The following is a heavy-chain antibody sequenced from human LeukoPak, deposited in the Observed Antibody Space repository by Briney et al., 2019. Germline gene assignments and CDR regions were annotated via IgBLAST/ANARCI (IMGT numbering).Heavy chain of an antibody. D-gene: IGHD4-17*01. CDR3: ARYMTTVLGGFDY. V-gene: IGHV4-59*01. CDR2: IYYSGST. Sequence: PSETLSLTCTVSGGSISSYYWSWIRQPPGKGLEWIGYIYYSGSTNYNPSLKSRVTISVDTSKNQFSLKLSSVTAADTAVYYCARYMTTVLGGFDYWGQGTLVTVSS. J-gene: IGHJ4*02. CDR1: GGSISSYY.